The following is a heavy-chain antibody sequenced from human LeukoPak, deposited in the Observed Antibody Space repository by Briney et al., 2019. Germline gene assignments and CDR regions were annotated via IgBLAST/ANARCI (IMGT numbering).Heavy chain of an antibody. D-gene: IGHD2-21*01. Sequence: GGSLRLSCAASGFTFSSYTMNWVRQAPGKGLEWVSSISSSSNYIYYADSLEGRFTISRDNARNSLYLQMNSPRAEDTAVYYCASRHDLIDWGQGTLVTVSS. CDR2: ISSSSNYI. CDR3: ASRHDLID. CDR1: GFTFSSYT. J-gene: IGHJ4*02. V-gene: IGHV3-21*01.